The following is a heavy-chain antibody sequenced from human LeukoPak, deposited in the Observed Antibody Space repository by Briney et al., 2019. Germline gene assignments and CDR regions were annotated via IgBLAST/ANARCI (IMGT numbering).Heavy chain of an antibody. Sequence: SETLSLTCAVYGGSFSGYYWSWIRQPPGKGLEWIGYIYYSGSTYYNPSLKSRVTISVDTSKTQFSLKLSSVTAADTAVYYCARELDYGDYSWFDYWGQGTLVTVSS. V-gene: IGHV4-34*09. CDR3: ARELDYGDYSWFDY. J-gene: IGHJ4*02. CDR2: IYYSGST. D-gene: IGHD4-17*01. CDR1: GGSFSGYY.